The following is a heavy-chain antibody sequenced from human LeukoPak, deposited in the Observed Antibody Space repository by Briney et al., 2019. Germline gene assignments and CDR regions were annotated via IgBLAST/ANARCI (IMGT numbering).Heavy chain of an antibody. J-gene: IGHJ5*02. D-gene: IGHD3-3*01. V-gene: IGHV4-39*07. CDR1: GGSISSSSYY. CDR3: ARDAPGHYDFWSAQSWFDP. Sequence: SETLSLTCTVSGGSISSSSYYWGWIRQPPGKGLGWIGSIYYSGSTYYNPSLKSRVTISVDTSKNQFSLKLSSVTAADTAVYYCARDAPGHYDFWSAQSWFDPWGQGTLVTVSS. CDR2: IYYSGST.